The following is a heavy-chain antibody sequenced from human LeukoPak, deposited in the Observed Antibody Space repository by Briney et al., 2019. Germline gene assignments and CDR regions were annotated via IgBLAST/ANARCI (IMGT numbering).Heavy chain of an antibody. Sequence: PGGSLRLSCAASGFTFSSYAMSWVRQAPGKGLEWVSAISGSGGSTYYADSVKGRFTISRDNSKNTLYLQMNSLRAEDTAVYYCAKDRGAGLLGYMDVWGKGTTVTVFS. D-gene: IGHD3-10*01. V-gene: IGHV3-23*01. CDR1: GFTFSSYA. CDR3: AKDRGAGLLGYMDV. CDR2: ISGSGGST. J-gene: IGHJ6*03.